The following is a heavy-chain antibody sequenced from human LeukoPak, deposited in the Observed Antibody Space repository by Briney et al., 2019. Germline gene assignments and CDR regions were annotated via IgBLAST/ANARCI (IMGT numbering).Heavy chain of an antibody. CDR1: GFSLSSYA. CDR3: AKDDYDSSGSYYFDY. D-gene: IGHD3-22*01. CDR2: ISGSGGST. Sequence: GGSLRLSCAAYGFSLSSYAMSWVRQAPGKGLEWVSAISGSGGSTYYADSVKGRFTISRDNSKNTLYLQMNSLRAEDTAVYYSAKDDYDSSGSYYFDYWGQGTLVTVSS. J-gene: IGHJ4*02. V-gene: IGHV3-23*01.